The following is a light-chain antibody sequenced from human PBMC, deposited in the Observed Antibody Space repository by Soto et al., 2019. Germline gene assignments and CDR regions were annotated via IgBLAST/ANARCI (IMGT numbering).Light chain of an antibody. J-gene: IGKJ5*01. V-gene: IGKV3D-15*01. CDR3: QQYNNWPAIP. CDR1: QGVRCN. CDR2: GAS. Sequence: EVVITQSPATVSVSPRERATLSCRSSQGVRCNLAWYQHKPGQPPRLLIYGASTRAPGIPARFSGFGSGTDFTLTISSLQSEDFANYYCQQYNNWPAIPFGQGGRLEI.